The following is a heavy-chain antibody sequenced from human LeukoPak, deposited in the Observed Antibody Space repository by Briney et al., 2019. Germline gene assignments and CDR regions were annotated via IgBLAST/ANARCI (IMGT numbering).Heavy chain of an antibody. CDR1: GGTFSSYA. V-gene: IGHV1-69*13. Sequence: SVKVSCKASGGTFSSYAISWVRQAPGQGLEWMGGIIPIFGTANYAQKFQGRVTITADESTSTAYMELSSLRSEDTAVYYCARGIEPGLLWFGELFRAFDIWGQGTVVTVSS. CDR3: ARGIEPGLLWFGELFRAFDI. D-gene: IGHD3-10*01. J-gene: IGHJ3*02. CDR2: IIPIFGTA.